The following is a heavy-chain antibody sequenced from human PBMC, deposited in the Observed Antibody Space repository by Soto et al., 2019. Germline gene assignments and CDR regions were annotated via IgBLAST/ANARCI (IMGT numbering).Heavy chain of an antibody. J-gene: IGHJ6*02. Sequence: PETLSLTCTVSGVSVSSGSDYGSWILQPPGEGLEWIWYIYSSGSTNYNPSLKSRVTISVDTSKNQFSLKLSSVTAADTAVYYCASVTRTCISTSCYRYYYGMDVWGQGTTVT. V-gene: IGHV4-61*01. CDR3: ASVTRTCISTSCYRYYYGMDV. CDR1: GVSVSSGSDY. D-gene: IGHD2-2*02. CDR2: IYSSGST.